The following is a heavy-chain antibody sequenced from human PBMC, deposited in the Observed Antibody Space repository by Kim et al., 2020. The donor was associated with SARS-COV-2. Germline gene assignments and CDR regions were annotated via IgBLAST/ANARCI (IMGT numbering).Heavy chain of an antibody. J-gene: IGHJ4*02. CDR3: ASSLGSTYYDILPL. V-gene: IGHV3-74*01. D-gene: IGHD3-9*01. CDR1: GFNFSNYC. CDR2: ITSDGCST. Sequence: GGSLRLSCTAYGFNFSNYCMNWVSNALGKGLGWVLRITSDGCSTNKADSVKGRFTIPTDDAKNTLFLQMNRLRAEDKAVYYCASSLGSTYYDILPLWGQGSLVTVSS.